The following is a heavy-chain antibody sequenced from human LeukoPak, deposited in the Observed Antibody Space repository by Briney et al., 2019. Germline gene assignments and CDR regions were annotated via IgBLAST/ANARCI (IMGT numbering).Heavy chain of an antibody. CDR3: AKPKQWLTAHFDY. CDR2: ISYDGSNK. J-gene: IGHJ4*02. V-gene: IGHV3-30*18. Sequence: GGSLRLSCAASGFTFSSYGMHWVRQAPGKGLEWVAVISYDGSNKYYADSVKGRFTISRDNSKNTLYLQMNSLRAEDTAVYYCAKPKQWLTAHFDYWGQGTLVTVSS. CDR1: GFTFSSYG. D-gene: IGHD6-19*01.